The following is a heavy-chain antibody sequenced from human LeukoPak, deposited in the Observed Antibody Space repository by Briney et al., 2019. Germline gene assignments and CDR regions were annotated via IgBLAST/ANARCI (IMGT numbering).Heavy chain of an antibody. CDR3: AMYSPRRITMVRGVIMDAFDI. CDR2: IYTSGST. V-gene: IGHV4-61*02. D-gene: IGHD3-10*01. CDR1: GGSISSGSYY. Sequence: PSGTLSLTCAVSGGSISSGSYYWSWIRQPAGKGLEWIGRIYTSGSTNYNPSLKSRVTISVDTSKNQFSLKLSSVTAADTAVYYCAMYSPRRITMVRGVIMDAFDIWGQGTMVTVSS. J-gene: IGHJ3*02.